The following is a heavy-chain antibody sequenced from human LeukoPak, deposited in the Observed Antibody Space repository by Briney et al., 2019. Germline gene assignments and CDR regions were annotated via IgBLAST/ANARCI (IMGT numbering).Heavy chain of an antibody. J-gene: IGHJ4*02. CDR1: GFTFSSYA. Sequence: GASLRLSCAASGFTFSSYAMSWVRQAPGKGLEWVSAISGSGVSTYYADSVKGRFTISRDNSKNTLYLQMNSLRAEDTAVYYCAKDPGGGSDYDFWSGYYMSGYFDYWGQGTLVTVSS. V-gene: IGHV3-23*01. CDR2: ISGSGVST. CDR3: AKDPGGGSDYDFWSGYYMSGYFDY. D-gene: IGHD3-3*01.